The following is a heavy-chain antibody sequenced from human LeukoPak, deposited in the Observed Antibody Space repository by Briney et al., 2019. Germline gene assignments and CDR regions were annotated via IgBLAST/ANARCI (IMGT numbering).Heavy chain of an antibody. CDR2: INPNSGGT. V-gene: IGHV1-2*02. D-gene: IGHD3-3*01. J-gene: IGHJ5*02. Sequence: GASVKVSCKASGYTFTGYYMHWVRQAPGQGLEWMGWINPNSGGTNYAQKFQGRVTMTRDTSISTAYMELSRLRSDDTAVYYCARSPGRGSGYFWDVRNNWFDPWGQGTLVTVSS. CDR3: ARSPGRGSGYFWDVRNNWFDP. CDR1: GYTFTGYY.